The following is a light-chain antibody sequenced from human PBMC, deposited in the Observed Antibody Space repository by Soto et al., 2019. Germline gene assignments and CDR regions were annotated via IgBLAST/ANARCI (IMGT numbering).Light chain of an antibody. V-gene: IGKV3-15*01. Sequence: EIVMTQSPATLSVSPGEGATLSCRASQSLSSSLAWYQQKPGQAPRLLIYGASTRATGIPARFSGSGSGTEFTLTISSLLSEDFAVYYCQQYKNWPPITFCQGTRLEIK. CDR2: GAS. CDR1: QSLSSS. J-gene: IGKJ5*01. CDR3: QQYKNWPPIT.